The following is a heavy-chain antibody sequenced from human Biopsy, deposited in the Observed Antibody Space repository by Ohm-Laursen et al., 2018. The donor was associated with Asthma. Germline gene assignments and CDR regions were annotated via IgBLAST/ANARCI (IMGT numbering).Heavy chain of an antibody. Sequence: SDTLSLTCTVSPGSINDYYWNWIRQFPGKGLEWIGYVHSTGSTRFNPSLKSRLTISVDTSVDQVSLKPTSVTAADTAVYYCARATSTWSQSGPHYFDHWGQGTLVTVSS. CDR2: VHSTGST. J-gene: IGHJ4*02. V-gene: IGHV4-59*07. CDR1: PGSINDYY. D-gene: IGHD6-13*01. CDR3: ARATSTWSQSGPHYFDH.